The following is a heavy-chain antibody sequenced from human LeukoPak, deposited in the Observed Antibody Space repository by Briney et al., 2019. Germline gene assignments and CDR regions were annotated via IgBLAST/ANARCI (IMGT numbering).Heavy chain of an antibody. CDR1: GFTFTSYW. V-gene: IGHV3-74*01. CDR3: ARDLATVVIPAAIKSH. D-gene: IGHD2-2*03. Sequence: GGSLRLSCAASGFTFTSYWMHWVRQAPGKGLVWVSRINTDGSSTTYADSVKGRFTISRDNAKNVLFLRMNSLRAEDTAVYYCARDLATVVIPAAIKSHWGQGTLVTVSS. J-gene: IGHJ4*02. CDR2: INTDGSST.